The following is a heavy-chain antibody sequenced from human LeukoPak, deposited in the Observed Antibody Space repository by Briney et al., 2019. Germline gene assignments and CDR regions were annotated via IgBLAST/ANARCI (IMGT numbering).Heavy chain of an antibody. J-gene: IGHJ4*02. CDR3: APPPSGWFGELLFDY. Sequence: GGSLRLSCAASGFTFSSYAMSWVRQAPGKGLEWASAISGSGGSTYYADSVKGRFTISRDNSKNTLYLQMNSLRAEDTAVYYCAPPPSGWFGELLFDYWGQGTLVTVSS. CDR1: GFTFSSYA. CDR2: ISGSGGST. V-gene: IGHV3-23*01. D-gene: IGHD3-10*01.